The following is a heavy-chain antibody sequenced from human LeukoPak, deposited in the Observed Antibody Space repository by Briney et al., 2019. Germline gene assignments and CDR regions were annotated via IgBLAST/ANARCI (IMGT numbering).Heavy chain of an antibody. J-gene: IGHJ4*02. CDR2: IYYSGST. CDR3: ARGIAAAADY. D-gene: IGHD6-13*01. Sequence: SETLSLTWTVSGGSISSGGYYWRWIRQHPGKGLEWIGYIYYSGSTYYNPSLKSRVTISVDTSKNQFSLKLSSVTAADTAVYYCARGIAAAADYWGQGTLVTVSS. CDR1: GGSISSGGYY. V-gene: IGHV4-31*02.